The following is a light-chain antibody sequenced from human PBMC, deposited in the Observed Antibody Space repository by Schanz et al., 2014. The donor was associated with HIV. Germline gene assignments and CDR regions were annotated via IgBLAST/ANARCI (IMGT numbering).Light chain of an antibody. CDR3: SSYTSSSTLV. Sequence: QSVLTQPPSVSGAPGQRVTISCAGSSSNIGAGYDVHWYHHLPGSAPKLLISGNNNRPSGVPDRFSGSKSGTSASLAITGLQAEDEADYYCSSYTSSSTLVFGGGTKLTVL. J-gene: IGLJ2*01. V-gene: IGLV1-40*01. CDR2: GNN. CDR1: SSNIGAGYD.